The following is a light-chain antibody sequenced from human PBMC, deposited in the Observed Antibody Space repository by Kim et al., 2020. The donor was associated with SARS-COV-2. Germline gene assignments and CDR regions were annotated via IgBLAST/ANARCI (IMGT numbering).Light chain of an antibody. V-gene: IGKV1-39*01. CDR2: AAS. J-gene: IGKJ4*01. CDR3: QQSYVASLT. CDR1: QNIRRN. Sequence: ASVGDRVTISCLASQNIRRNLNWYQQKPGKAPQVLIYAASTLQSGVPSRFSGSGSGTDFILTISSLQPEDLATYYCQQSYVASLTFGGGTKVDIK.